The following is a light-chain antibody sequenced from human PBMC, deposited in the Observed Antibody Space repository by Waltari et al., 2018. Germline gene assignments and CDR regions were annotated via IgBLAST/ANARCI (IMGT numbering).Light chain of an antibody. CDR2: GAS. CDR1: QSIYDN. Sequence: EVLIPQSPATLSVSPAERATLPCRTSQSIYDNLAWYQQKPGQSPRLLIYGASTRATGIPSRFSGSGSGTDFTLTISSLQSEDSAVYFCQQYNRWPPVTFGGGTKVEIK. J-gene: IGKJ4*01. CDR3: QQYNRWPPVT. V-gene: IGKV3-15*01.